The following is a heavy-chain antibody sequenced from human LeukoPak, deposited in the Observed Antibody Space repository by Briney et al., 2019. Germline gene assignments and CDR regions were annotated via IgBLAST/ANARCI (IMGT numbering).Heavy chain of an antibody. Sequence: PGGSLRLSCAASGFTFSNFEVNWVRQAPGKGLEWVSYINTGGNTLYYADSVRRRFSISRDNAKNSLYLQMNNLRAEDTAVYYCARDRDCSGSSCYQPDYFDYWGQGTLVAVSS. CDR1: GFTFSNFE. D-gene: IGHD2-2*01. J-gene: IGHJ4*02. V-gene: IGHV3-48*03. CDR3: ARDRDCSGSSCYQPDYFDY. CDR2: INTGGNTL.